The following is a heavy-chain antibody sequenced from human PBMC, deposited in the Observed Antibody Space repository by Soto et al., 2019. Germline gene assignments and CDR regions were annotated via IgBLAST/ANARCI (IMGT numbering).Heavy chain of an antibody. Sequence: SETLSLTCAVSGGSISSGGYSWSWIRQPPGKGLEWIWYIYHSGSTYYNPSLKSRVTISVDRSKNQFSLKLSSVTAADTAVYYCARAGDGDFWSGYNLYYYYGMDVWGQGTTVTVSS. J-gene: IGHJ6*02. CDR2: IYHSGST. CDR3: ARAGDGDFWSGYNLYYYYGMDV. CDR1: GGSISSGGYS. V-gene: IGHV4-30-2*01. D-gene: IGHD3-3*01.